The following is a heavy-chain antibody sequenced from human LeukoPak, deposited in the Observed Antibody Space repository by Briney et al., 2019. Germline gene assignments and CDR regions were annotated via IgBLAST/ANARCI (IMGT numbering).Heavy chain of an antibody. Sequence: GGSLRLSCEASGFTFGSSWMHWVRQAPGKGLEWVSSVSSSSAYIYYADSVKGRFTISRDNAKNSLYLQMNSLRAEDTAVYYCARVMTTVIKAFDYWGQGTLVTVSS. CDR1: GFTFGSSW. V-gene: IGHV3-21*01. CDR2: VSSSSAYI. J-gene: IGHJ4*02. CDR3: ARVMTTVIKAFDY. D-gene: IGHD4-17*01.